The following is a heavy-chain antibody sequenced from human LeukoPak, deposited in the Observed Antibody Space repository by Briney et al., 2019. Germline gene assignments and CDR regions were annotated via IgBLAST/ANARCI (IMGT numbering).Heavy chain of an antibody. CDR3: ARDAGYGGNSDY. Sequence: SGGSLRLSCAASGFTFNMYWMTWVRQAPGKGRESVAYINKDGSDKYYVDSVKGRFTVSRDNAKNSLYLQMNSLRAEDTAVYYCARDAGYGGNSDYWGQGTLVTVSS. CDR2: INKDGSDK. D-gene: IGHD4-23*01. V-gene: IGHV3-7*01. CDR1: GFTFNMYW. J-gene: IGHJ4*02.